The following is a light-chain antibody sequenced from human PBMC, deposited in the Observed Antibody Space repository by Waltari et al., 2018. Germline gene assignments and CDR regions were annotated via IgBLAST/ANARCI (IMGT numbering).Light chain of an antibody. V-gene: IGKV1-39*01. CDR1: QSITGY. CDR3: QQSYSTPYT. CDR2: TSS. Sequence: DIQMTQSPSSLSASVGDRVTISCRASQSITGYLNWYQQKPGQAPKPLVYTSSSLQSGIPLRFSGSGSGTDFTLTISSLQPEDFATYYCQQSYSTPYTFGQGTKLEIK. J-gene: IGKJ2*01.